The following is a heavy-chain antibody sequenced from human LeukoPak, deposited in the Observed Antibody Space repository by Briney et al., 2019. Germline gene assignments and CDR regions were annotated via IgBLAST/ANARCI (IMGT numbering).Heavy chain of an antibody. Sequence: AGSLRLSCAASGFTFSSYEMNWVRQAPGKGLEWGSYISSSSSTIYYADSVKGRFTISRDNAKNSLYLQMNSLRAEDTAVYYCARGEGVVVTNWYFDLWGRGTLVTVSS. J-gene: IGHJ2*01. CDR3: ARGEGVVVTNWYFDL. CDR1: GFTFSSYE. CDR2: ISSSSSTI. V-gene: IGHV3-48*03. D-gene: IGHD2-21*02.